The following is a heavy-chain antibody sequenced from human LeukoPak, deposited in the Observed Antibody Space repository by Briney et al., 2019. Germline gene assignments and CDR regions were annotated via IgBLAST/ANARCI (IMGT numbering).Heavy chain of an antibody. CDR3: ARVLPAIDDYLDY. CDR2: ISAYNGKT. D-gene: IGHD2-21*02. V-gene: IGHV1-18*01. Sequence: ASVKVSCKASGYTFTSYGISWVRQAPVQGLEWIGWISAYNGKTNYAQELQGKVTMTTDPSTSTAYMELRSLRSDDTAVYYCARVLPAIDDYLDYWGQGTLVTVSS. CDR1: GYTFTSYG. J-gene: IGHJ4*02.